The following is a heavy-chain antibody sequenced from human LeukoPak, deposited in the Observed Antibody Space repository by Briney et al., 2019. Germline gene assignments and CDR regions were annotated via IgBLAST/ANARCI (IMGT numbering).Heavy chain of an antibody. Sequence: ASVKVSCKASGYTFASHGISWLRQAPGQGLEWVGWVSAYNGNTKYAQKVQGRVSMTTDTSTSTAYMELRSLRSDDTALYYCARVSCGYNCHYSMDVWGQGTTVTVSS. J-gene: IGHJ6*02. V-gene: IGHV1-18*01. CDR1: GYTFASHG. D-gene: IGHD5-18*01. CDR2: VSAYNGNT. CDR3: ARVSCGYNCHYSMDV.